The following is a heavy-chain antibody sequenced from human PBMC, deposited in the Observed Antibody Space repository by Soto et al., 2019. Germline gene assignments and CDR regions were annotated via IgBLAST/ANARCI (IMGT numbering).Heavy chain of an antibody. CDR1: GYGFTTYG. D-gene: IGHD1-1*01. CDR2: ISAHNGNT. V-gene: IGHV1-18*01. CDR3: ARGRYGDY. J-gene: IGHJ4*02. Sequence: QVHLVQSGAEVKKPGASVQLSCKGSGYGFTTYGITWVRQAPGQGLEWMAWISAHNGNTTDAQKLQGRVTVTRDTPTSTAYMELRSIRSDDTAVYYCARGRYGDYWGQGALVTVSS.